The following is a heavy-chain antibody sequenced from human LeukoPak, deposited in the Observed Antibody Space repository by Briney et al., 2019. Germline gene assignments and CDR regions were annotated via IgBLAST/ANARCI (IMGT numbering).Heavy chain of an antibody. V-gene: IGHV4-39*07. CDR3: ARVSSSWYQDWYFDL. CDR1: GGSISSSSFY. CDR2: IYYSGNT. D-gene: IGHD6-13*01. J-gene: IGHJ2*01. Sequence: PSETLSLTCTVSGGSISSSSFYWGWIRQSPGKGLEWIGTIYYSGNTYYNPSLKSRVTMSVDTSKNQFSLKLSSVTAADTAVYYCARVSSSWYQDWYFDLWGRGTLVTVSS.